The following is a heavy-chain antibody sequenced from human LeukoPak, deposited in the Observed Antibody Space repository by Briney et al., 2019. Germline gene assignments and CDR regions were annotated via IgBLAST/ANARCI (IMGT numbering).Heavy chain of an antibody. CDR2: IYYSGST. Sequence: SETLSLTCTVSGGSISSSSYYWGWIRQPPGKGLEWIGSIYYSGSTYYNPSLKSRVTISVDTSKNQFSLKLSSVTAADTAVYYCARGSGSYYGGVVIDYWGQGTLVTVSS. CDR3: ARGSGSYYGGVVIDY. J-gene: IGHJ4*02. CDR1: GGSISSSSYY. V-gene: IGHV4-39*07. D-gene: IGHD3-10*01.